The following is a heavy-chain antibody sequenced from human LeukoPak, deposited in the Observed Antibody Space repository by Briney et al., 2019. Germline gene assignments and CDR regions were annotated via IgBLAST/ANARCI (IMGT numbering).Heavy chain of an antibody. Sequence: PGGSLRLSCETSGFTFRTYASYAMHWVRQAPGKGLEWVAVISYDGSNKYYADSVKGRFTISRDNSKNTLYLQMNSLRAEDTAVYYCARDRGPWVVRGVPLGYMDVWGKGTTVTVSS. D-gene: IGHD3-10*01. CDR2: ISYDGSNK. V-gene: IGHV3-30*04. J-gene: IGHJ6*03. CDR3: ARDRGPWVVRGVPLGYMDV. CDR1: GFTFRTYASYA.